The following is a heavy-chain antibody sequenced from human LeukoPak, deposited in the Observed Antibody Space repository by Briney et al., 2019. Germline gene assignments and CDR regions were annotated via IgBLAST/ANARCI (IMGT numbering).Heavy chain of an antibody. J-gene: IGHJ4*02. V-gene: IGHV3-9*01. CDR3: AKDGGSGSYPLYYFDY. CDR1: GFTFADYA. D-gene: IGHD3-10*01. Sequence: PGGSLRLSCAASGFTFADYAMHWVRQAPGKGLEWVSGIRWNSGSIGYADSVKGRFTISRDNAKNTLCLQMNRLGVEDTALYYCAKDGGSGSYPLYYFDYWGQGTLVTVSS. CDR2: IRWNSGSI.